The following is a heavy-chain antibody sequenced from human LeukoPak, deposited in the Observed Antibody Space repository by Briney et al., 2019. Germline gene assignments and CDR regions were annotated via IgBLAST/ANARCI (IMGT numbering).Heavy chain of an antibody. CDR3: ARWGYYDSSGPSPEGY. V-gene: IGHV3-21*01. CDR2: ISSSSSYI. D-gene: IGHD3-22*01. CDR1: GFTFSSYS. J-gene: IGHJ4*02. Sequence: PGGSLRLSCAASGFTFSSYSMTWVRQAPGKGLEWVSSISSSSSYIYYADSVKGRFTISRDNAKNSLYLQMNSLRAEDTAVYYCARWGYYDSSGPSPEGYWGQGTLVTVSS.